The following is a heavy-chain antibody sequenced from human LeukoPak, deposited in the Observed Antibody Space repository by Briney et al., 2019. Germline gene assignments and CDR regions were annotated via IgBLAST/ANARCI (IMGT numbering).Heavy chain of an antibody. CDR2: ITTSSTYI. J-gene: IGHJ6*03. CDR1: GFTFSTYN. Sequence: PGGSLRLSCAASGFTFSTYNMNWVRQAPGKGLEWVSSITTSSTYIYYADSVKGRFTISRDNSKNTLYLQMNSLRAEDTAVYYCARRTYSSSWSHGGSDYYMDVWGKGTTVTVSS. CDR3: ARRTYSSSWSHGGSDYYMDV. V-gene: IGHV3-21*04. D-gene: IGHD6-13*01.